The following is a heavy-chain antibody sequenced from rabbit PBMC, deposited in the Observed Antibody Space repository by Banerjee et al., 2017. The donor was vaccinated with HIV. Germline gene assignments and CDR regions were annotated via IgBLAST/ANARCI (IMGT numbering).Heavy chain of an antibody. D-gene: IGHD6-1*01. Sequence: GKGLEWIACISTANGNTYYASWAKGRFTISKTSSTTVTLQMTSLTAADTATYFCARGYIGYGYAIARLDLWGPGTLVTVS. V-gene: IGHV1S40*01. J-gene: IGHJ3*01. CDR3: ARGYIGYGYAIARLDL. CDR2: ISTANGNT.